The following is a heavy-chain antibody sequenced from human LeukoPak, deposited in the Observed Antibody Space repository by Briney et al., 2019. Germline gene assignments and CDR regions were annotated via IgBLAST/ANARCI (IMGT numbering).Heavy chain of an antibody. J-gene: IGHJ6*03. Sequence: ASVKVSCKASGYTFTSYDINWVRQAPGQGLEWMGWVNPNAGSTGYVQKFQGRVTFTRNTSISTAYMELSSLRSEDTAVYYCARGKYCSDATCYSLGYYYYMDVWGKGTTVTVSS. CDR1: GYTFTSYD. D-gene: IGHD2-15*01. CDR3: ARGKYCSDATCYSLGYYYYMDV. CDR2: VNPNAGST. V-gene: IGHV1-8*03.